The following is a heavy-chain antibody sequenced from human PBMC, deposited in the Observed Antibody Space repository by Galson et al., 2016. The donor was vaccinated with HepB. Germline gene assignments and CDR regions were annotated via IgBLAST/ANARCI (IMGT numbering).Heavy chain of an antibody. Sequence: SLRLSCAASGFTFRNNGMHWVRQAPGKGLEWVAFIWFDGRNENHAESVRGRFSISRDNSKNILYLQMNSLRADDTAVYYRARWLGGRNGCLDYWGQGTLVTVSS. D-gene: IGHD2-8*01. CDR1: GFTFRNNG. CDR3: ARWLGGRNGCLDY. CDR2: IWFDGRNE. J-gene: IGHJ4*02. V-gene: IGHV3-33*01.